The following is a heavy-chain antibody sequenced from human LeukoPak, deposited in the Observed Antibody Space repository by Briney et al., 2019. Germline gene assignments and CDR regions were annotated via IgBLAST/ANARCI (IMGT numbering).Heavy chain of an antibody. CDR1: GGTFSSYA. CDR2: IIPIFGTA. D-gene: IGHD3-9*01. J-gene: IGHJ3*02. V-gene: IGHV1-69*05. CDR3: ASSAPGKRYAFDI. Sequence: SAKVSCKASGGTFSSYAISWVRQAPGQGLEWMGGIIPIFGTANYAQKFQGRVTITTDESTSTAYMELSSLRSEDTAVYYCASSAPGKRYAFDIWGQGTMVTVSS.